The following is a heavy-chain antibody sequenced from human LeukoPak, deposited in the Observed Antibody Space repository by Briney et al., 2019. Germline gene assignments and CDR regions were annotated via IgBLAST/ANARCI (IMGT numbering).Heavy chain of an antibody. Sequence: TGGSLRLSCTASGFTFSSYGMHWVRQAPGKGLEWVAVIWYDGSNKYYADSVKGRFTISRDNSKNTLYLQMNSLRAEATAVYYCARDPYDSSGYYYFDYWGQGTLVTVSS. CDR2: IWYDGSNK. V-gene: IGHV3-33*08. D-gene: IGHD3-22*01. J-gene: IGHJ4*02. CDR3: ARDPYDSSGYYYFDY. CDR1: GFTFSSYG.